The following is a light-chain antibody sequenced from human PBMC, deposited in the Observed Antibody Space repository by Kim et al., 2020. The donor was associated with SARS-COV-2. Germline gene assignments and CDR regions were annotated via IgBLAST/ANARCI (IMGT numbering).Light chain of an antibody. CDR1: NIGGKS. Sequence: APGQTARITCGGNNIGGKSVPWYQQKPRPAPVLVIYRDINRPSGIPERFSGSNSGNTATLTVIKAQAGDEADYYCQVWDSSTSVVFGGGTQLTVL. CDR2: RDI. CDR3: QVWDSSTSVV. V-gene: IGLV3-9*01. J-gene: IGLJ2*01.